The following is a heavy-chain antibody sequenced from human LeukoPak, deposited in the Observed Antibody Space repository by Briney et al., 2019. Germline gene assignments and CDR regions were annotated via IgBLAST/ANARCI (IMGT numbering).Heavy chain of an antibody. D-gene: IGHD3-10*01. CDR3: ARHGTPLALWFGELSHRVAFDI. J-gene: IGHJ3*02. V-gene: IGHV3-11*01. CDR2: ISGSVRSI. CDR1: GFTFSDYY. Sequence: GGSLRLSCTASGFTFSDYYMSWVRRAPGGGLESVSYISGSVRSISYADSVKGRFTVSRDNDKNSLYLQMNSLRAEDTAVYYCARHGTPLALWFGELSHRVAFDIWGQGTMVTVSS.